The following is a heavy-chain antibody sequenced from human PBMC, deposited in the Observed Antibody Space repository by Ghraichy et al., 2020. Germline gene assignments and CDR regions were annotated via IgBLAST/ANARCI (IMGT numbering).Heavy chain of an antibody. CDR3: ARGFVRLLWFGEPDLDY. CDR1: GYTFTSYD. Sequence: ASVKVSCKASGYTFTSYDINWVRQATGQGLEWMGWMNPNSGNTGYAQKFQGRVTMTRNTSISTAYMELSSLRSEDTAVYYCARGFVRLLWFGEPDLDYWGQGTLVTVSS. J-gene: IGHJ4*02. V-gene: IGHV1-8*01. D-gene: IGHD3-10*01. CDR2: MNPNSGNT.